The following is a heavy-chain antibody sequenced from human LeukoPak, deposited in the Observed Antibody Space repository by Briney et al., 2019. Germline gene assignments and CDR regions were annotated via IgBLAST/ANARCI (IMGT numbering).Heavy chain of an antibody. J-gene: IGHJ6*03. D-gene: IGHD4-17*01. V-gene: IGHV1-18*01. CDR1: GYTFTSYG. Sequence: GESLKISCRGSGYTFTSYGISWVRQAPGQGLEWMGWISAYNGNTNYAQKLQGRVTMTTDTSTSTAYMELRSLRSDDTAVYYCARRSVTTVTTLRYYYYYMDVWGKGTTVTISS. CDR2: ISAYNGNT. CDR3: ARRSVTTVTTLRYYYYYMDV.